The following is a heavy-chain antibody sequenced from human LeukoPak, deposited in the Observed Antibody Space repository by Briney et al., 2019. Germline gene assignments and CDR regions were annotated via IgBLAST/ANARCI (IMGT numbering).Heavy chain of an antibody. D-gene: IGHD3-22*01. CDR1: GFTFSSYS. Sequence: GGSLRLSCAASGFTFSSYSMNWVRQAPGKGLEWVSSISSSSSYIYYADSVKGRFTISRDNAKNSLYLQMNSLRAEDTAVYYCARDGSYYYDSSAPLDAFDIWGQGTMVTVSS. CDR2: ISSSSSYI. CDR3: ARDGSYYYDSSAPLDAFDI. V-gene: IGHV3-21*01. J-gene: IGHJ3*02.